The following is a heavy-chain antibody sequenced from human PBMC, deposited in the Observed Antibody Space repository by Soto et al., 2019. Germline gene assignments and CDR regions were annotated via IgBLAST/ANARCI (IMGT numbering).Heavy chain of an antibody. V-gene: IGHV1-69*08. CDR3: ARDKDYYGSGSYYNVGFWFDP. D-gene: IGHD3-10*01. Sequence: QVQLVQSGAEVKKPGSSVKVSCKASGGTFSSYTISWVRQAPGQGLEWMGRIIPILGIANYAQKFQGRVTITADTSTRTAYMELSSMRDEDTAVYYCARDKDYYGSGSYYNVGFWFDPWGQGTLVTVSS. CDR1: GGTFSSYT. CDR2: IIPILGIA. J-gene: IGHJ5*02.